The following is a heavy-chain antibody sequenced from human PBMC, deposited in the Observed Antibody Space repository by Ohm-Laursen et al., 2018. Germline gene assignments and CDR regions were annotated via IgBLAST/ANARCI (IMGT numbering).Heavy chain of an antibody. V-gene: IGHV3-21*01. CDR1: GFTFSSYS. D-gene: IGHD6-19*01. CDR3: ARVNSSGWYYYYYYYGIDV. Sequence: SLRLSCAASGFTFSSYSMNWVRQAPGKGLEWVSSISSSSSYIYYADSVKGRFTISRDNAKNSLYLQMNSLRAEDTAVYYCARVNSSGWYYYYYYYGIDVWGQGTTVTVSS. J-gene: IGHJ6*02. CDR2: ISSSSSYI.